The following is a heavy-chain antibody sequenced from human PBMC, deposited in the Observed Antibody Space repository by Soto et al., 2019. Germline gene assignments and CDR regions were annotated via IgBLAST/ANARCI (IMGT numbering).Heavy chain of an antibody. CDR1: GFTFNTYG. J-gene: IGHJ4*02. CDR2: IWYDGSNK. CDR3: ASNKDGGNDY. Sequence: QVQLVESGGGVVQPGRSLRLSCAASGFTFNTYGMHWVRQAPGKGLEWVALIWYDGSNKYYADSVKGRFTISRDNSKNTLYLQMNSLRSEDTAVDYCASNKDGGNDYWGQGTLVTVSS. V-gene: IGHV3-33*01. D-gene: IGHD2-15*01.